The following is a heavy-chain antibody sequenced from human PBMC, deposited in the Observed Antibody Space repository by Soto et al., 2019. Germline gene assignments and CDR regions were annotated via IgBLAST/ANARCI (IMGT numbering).Heavy chain of an antibody. D-gene: IGHD2-21*01. CDR3: GRVVEGATRHTDFDS. J-gene: IGHJ5*01. V-gene: IGHV4-39*01. CDR1: GVSIHNSHSF. Sequence: ASETLSLTCAVSGVSIHNSHSFWGWIRQPPGKGLEFIANVYYSGGAHYNPSFKSRVTISVDTATNQVSLRMSSVTAADTAVYFCGRVVEGATRHTDFDSWGQGTLVTVSS. CDR2: VYYSGGA.